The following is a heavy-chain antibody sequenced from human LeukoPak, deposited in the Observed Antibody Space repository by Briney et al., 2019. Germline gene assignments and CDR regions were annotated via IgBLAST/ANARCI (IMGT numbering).Heavy chain of an antibody. CDR1: GFTFSSYA. CDR2: ISGSGGST. J-gene: IGHJ4*02. Sequence: GGSLRLSCAASGFTFSSYAMSWVRQAPGKGLEWVSAISGSGGSTYYADSVEGRFTISRDNSKNTLYLQMNSLRAEDTAVYYCAKGVSSGSYYPFDYWGQGTLVTVSS. V-gene: IGHV3-23*01. CDR3: AKGVSSGSYYPFDY. D-gene: IGHD1-26*01.